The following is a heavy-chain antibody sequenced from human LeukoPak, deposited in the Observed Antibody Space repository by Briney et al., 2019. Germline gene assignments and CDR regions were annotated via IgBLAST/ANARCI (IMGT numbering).Heavy chain of an antibody. V-gene: IGHV3-23*01. CDR3: ARGTLAGYFLGY. Sequence: AGGSLRLSCAASGFTFRTYAMTWVRQAPGKGLEGVSDVSDNGGDTSYADSVKGRFSISRDNAKNTVYLQMDSLRAEDTAQYYCARGTLAGYFLGYWGQGTSVTVSS. D-gene: IGHD3-9*01. CDR2: VSDNGGDT. CDR1: GFTFRTYA. J-gene: IGHJ4*02.